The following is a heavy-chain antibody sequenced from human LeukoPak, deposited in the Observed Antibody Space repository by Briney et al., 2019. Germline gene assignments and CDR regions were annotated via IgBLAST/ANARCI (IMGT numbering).Heavy chain of an antibody. D-gene: IGHD5-18*01. V-gene: IGHV3-23*01. CDR2: ISGSGGST. Sequence: VGSLRLSCAASGFTFSTYAMSWVRQAPGKGLEWVSAISGSGGSTYYADSVKGRFTISKDNSKNTLYLQMNSLGAEDTAVYYCAKDPVQLWSPFFDYWGQGTLVTVSS. CDR1: GFTFSTYA. J-gene: IGHJ4*02. CDR3: AKDPVQLWSPFFDY.